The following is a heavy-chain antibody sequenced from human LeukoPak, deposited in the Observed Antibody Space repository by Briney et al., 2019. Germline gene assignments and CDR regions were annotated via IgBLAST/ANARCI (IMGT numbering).Heavy chain of an antibody. CDR3: ARDGGDSGSDDAFDI. V-gene: IGHV4-59*01. CDR2: IYYSGST. D-gene: IGHD1-26*01. Sequence: PSETLSLTCAVYGGSFSGYYWSWIRQPPGKGLEWIGYIYYSGSTNYNPSLKSRVTISVDTSKNQFSLKLSSVTAADTAVYYCARDGGDSGSDDAFDIWGQGTMVTVSS. J-gene: IGHJ3*02. CDR1: GGSFSGYY.